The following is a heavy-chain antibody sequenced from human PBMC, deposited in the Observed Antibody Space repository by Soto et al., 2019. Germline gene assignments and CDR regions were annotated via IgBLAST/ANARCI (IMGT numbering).Heavy chain of an antibody. J-gene: IGHJ6*02. V-gene: IGHV3-23*01. CDR3: AKDPPWTVGPLAMDV. CDR1: VFTFITHA. CDR2: FSGSGGNI. D-gene: IGHD2-2*01. Sequence: GWSLRLSCVSSVFTFITHAMSWVRQVPGKGLEWVSTFSGSGGNIYYGESVKGRFTISRDDPKNTLYLDMNSLRVEDTAVYYCAKDPPWTVGPLAMDVWGQGTTVTVSS.